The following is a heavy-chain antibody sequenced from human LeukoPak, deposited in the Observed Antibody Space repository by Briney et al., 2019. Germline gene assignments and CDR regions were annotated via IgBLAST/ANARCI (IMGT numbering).Heavy chain of an antibody. CDR1: GGSISSYY. D-gene: IGHD2-2*01. Sequence: PSETLSLTCTVSGGSISSYYWSWIRQPPGKGLEWIGYIYYSGSTNYNPSLKSRVTISVDTSKNQFSLKLSSVTAADTAVYYCARLDRAREVPAATFGYWGQGTLVTVSS. J-gene: IGHJ4*02. CDR3: ARLDRAREVPAATFGY. V-gene: IGHV4-59*08. CDR2: IYYSGST.